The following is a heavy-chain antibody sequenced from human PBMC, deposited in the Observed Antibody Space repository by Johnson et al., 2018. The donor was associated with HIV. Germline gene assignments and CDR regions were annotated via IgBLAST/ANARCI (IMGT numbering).Heavy chain of an antibody. Sequence: EVQLVESGGGLIQPGGSLRLSCAASGFTVSSNYMSWVRQAPGKGLEWVSVISGSGGSTYYADSVKGRFTISRDNSKNTLYLQMNSLRAEDTAVYYCARDPELDYFDNRAFDIWGPGTMVTVSS. CDR2: ISGSGGST. D-gene: IGHD3-22*01. V-gene: IGHV3-53*01. CDR3: ARDPELDYFDNRAFDI. CDR1: GFTVSSNY. J-gene: IGHJ3*02.